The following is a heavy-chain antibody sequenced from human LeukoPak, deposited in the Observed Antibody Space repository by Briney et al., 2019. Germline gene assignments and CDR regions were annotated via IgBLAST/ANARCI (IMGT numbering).Heavy chain of an antibody. D-gene: IGHD3-22*01. Sequence: PSETLSLTCAVSGGSFSNGDYGWTWLRQPPGKGLEWIGSIYYSGITYYNPSLKSRVTISVDTSKNQFSLKLSSVTAADTAVYYCARGDYYDSSARSDFNYWGQGTLVTVSS. CDR1: GGSFSNGDYG. J-gene: IGHJ4*02. CDR3: ARGDYYDSSARSDFNY. CDR2: IYYSGIT. V-gene: IGHV4-39*07.